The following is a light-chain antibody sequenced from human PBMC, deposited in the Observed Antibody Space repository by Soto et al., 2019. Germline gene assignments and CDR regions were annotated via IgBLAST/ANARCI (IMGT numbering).Light chain of an antibody. CDR2: EVS. CDR1: SSDVGGYNY. V-gene: IGLV2-14*01. CDR3: SSFTSINTWV. J-gene: IGLJ3*02. Sequence: QSVLTRPASVSGSPGQSITISCTGTSSDVGGYNYVSWYQQHPGKAPKLKIYEVSNRPSGVSDRFSGSKSGNTASLTISGLQAEDEADYYCSSFTSINTWVFGGGTKLTVL.